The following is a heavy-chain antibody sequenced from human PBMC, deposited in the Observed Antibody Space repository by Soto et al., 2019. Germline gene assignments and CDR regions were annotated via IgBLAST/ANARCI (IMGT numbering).Heavy chain of an antibody. CDR3: AKIDCGDGGCRRVDY. CDR2: ISGSGGST. V-gene: IGHV3-23*01. D-gene: IGHD2-15*01. J-gene: IGHJ4*02. CDR1: GFTFNSYA. Sequence: PGGSLRLSCAASGFTFNSYAMSWVRQAPGKGLEWVSTISGSGGSTSYADSVKGRFTISRDSSKNTLYLQMNSLRAEDTAIYYCAKIDCGDGGCRRVDYWGQGTLVTVSS.